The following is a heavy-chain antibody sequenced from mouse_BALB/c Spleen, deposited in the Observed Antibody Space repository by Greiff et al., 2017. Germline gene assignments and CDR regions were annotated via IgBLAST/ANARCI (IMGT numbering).Heavy chain of an antibody. CDR3: ARGYRGSWFAC. V-gene: IGHV14-3*02. J-gene: IGHJ3*01. D-gene: IGHD2-2*01. Sequence: VQLQQSGAELVKPGASVKLSCTASGFNIKDTYMHWVKQRPEQGLEWIGRIDPANGNTKYDPKFQGKATITADTSSNTAYLQLSSLTSEDTAVYYCARGYRGSWFACWGEGTLVTVSA. CDR1: GFNIKDTY. CDR2: IDPANGNT.